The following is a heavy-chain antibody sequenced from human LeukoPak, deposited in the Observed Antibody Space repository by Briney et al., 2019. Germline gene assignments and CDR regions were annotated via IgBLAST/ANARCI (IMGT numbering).Heavy chain of an antibody. CDR3: AKDQGYVLRFLEWLLCLDY. CDR2: ISYDGSNK. CDR1: GFTFSSYG. D-gene: IGHD3-3*01. J-gene: IGHJ4*02. Sequence: PGGSLRLSCAASGFTFSSYGMHWVRHAPGKGLEWVAVISYDGSNKYYADSVKGRFTISRDNSKNTLYLQMNSLRAEDTAVYYCAKDQGYVLRFLEWLLCLDYWGQGTLVTVSS. V-gene: IGHV3-30*18.